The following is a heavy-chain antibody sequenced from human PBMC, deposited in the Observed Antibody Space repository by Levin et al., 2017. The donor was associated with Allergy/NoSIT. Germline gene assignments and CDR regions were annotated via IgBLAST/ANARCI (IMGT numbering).Heavy chain of an antibody. Sequence: ASVKVSCKASGYTFTSYGISWVRQAPGQGLEWMGWISAYNGNTNYAQKLQDRVTMTTDTSTSTAYMELRSLRSDDTAVYYCATHGRALGYCSGGSCYGYFDYWGQGTLVTVSS. CDR1: GYTFTSYG. D-gene: IGHD2-15*01. V-gene: IGHV1-18*01. CDR2: ISAYNGNT. CDR3: ATHGRALGYCSGGSCYGYFDY. J-gene: IGHJ4*02.